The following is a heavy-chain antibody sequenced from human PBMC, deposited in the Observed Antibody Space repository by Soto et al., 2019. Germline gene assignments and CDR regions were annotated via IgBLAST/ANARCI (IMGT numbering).Heavy chain of an antibody. CDR3: ARDFVPGYTGYSDY. D-gene: IGHD5-12*01. J-gene: IGHJ4*02. V-gene: IGHV3-53*01. CDR1: GIPVSSDY. CDR2: LHSGGDT. Sequence: LGGSLRLSCVASGIPVSSDYMTWVRQAPGKGLEWVSVLHSGGDTYYANSVKGRFTISRHDSTNTLYLQMNSLRAEDTAVYYCARDFVPGYTGYSDYWGQGTLVTVSS.